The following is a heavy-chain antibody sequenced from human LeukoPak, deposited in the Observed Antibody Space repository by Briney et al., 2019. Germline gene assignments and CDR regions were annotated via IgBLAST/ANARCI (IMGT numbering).Heavy chain of an antibody. D-gene: IGHD3-22*01. CDR2: IYTSGST. CDR3: ARDTGDRIGVITLFDY. Sequence: PSETLSLTCTVSGGSISSYYWSWIRQPAGKGLEWIGRIYTSGSTNYNPSLKSRVTMSVDTSKNQFSLKLSSVTAADTAVYYCARDTGDRIGVITLFDYWGQGTLVTVSS. J-gene: IGHJ4*02. CDR1: GGSISSYY. V-gene: IGHV4-4*07.